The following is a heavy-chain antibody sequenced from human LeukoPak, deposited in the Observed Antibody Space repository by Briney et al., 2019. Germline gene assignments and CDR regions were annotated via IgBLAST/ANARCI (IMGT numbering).Heavy chain of an antibody. CDR3: ARGGKQWLAPNYYYYGMDV. Sequence: SETLSLTCAVYGGTFSGYYWSWIRQPPGKGLEWIGEINHSGSTNYNPYLKSRVTISVDTSKNQFSLKLSSVTAADTAVYYCARGGKQWLAPNYYYYGMDVWGQGTTVTVSS. D-gene: IGHD6-19*01. J-gene: IGHJ6*02. CDR1: GGTFSGYY. V-gene: IGHV4-34*01. CDR2: INHSGST.